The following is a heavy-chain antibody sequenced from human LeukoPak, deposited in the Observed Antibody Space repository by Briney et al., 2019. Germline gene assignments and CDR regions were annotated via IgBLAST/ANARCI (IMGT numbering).Heavy chain of an antibody. CDR3: ASLYSSSWYPGTGYFDY. CDR1: GGSISSGGYY. D-gene: IGHD6-13*01. J-gene: IGHJ4*02. V-gene: IGHV4-31*03. CDR2: IYYSGST. Sequence: SETLSLTCTVSGGSISSGGYYWSWIRQHPGKGLEWIGYIYYSGSTYYNPSLKSRVTISVDTSKNRFSLKLSSVTAADTAVYYCASLYSSSWYPGTGYFDYWGQGTLVTVSS.